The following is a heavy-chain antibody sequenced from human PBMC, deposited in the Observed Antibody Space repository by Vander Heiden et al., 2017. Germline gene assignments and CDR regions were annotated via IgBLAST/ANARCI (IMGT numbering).Heavy chain of an antibody. D-gene: IGHD6-6*01. CDR3: AKDQLAARPYWFDP. Sequence: EVPLLESGGGLVQPGGSLSLSCAASGFTFSSYAMSWVRQAPGKGLEWVSAISGSGGSTYYADSVKGRFTISRDNSKNTLYLQMNSLRAEDTAVDYCAKDQLAARPYWFDPWGQGTLVTVSS. J-gene: IGHJ5*02. CDR1: GFTFSSYA. V-gene: IGHV3-23*01. CDR2: ISGSGGST.